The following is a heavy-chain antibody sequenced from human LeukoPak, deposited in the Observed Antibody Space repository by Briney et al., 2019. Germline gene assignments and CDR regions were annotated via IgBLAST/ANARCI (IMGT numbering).Heavy chain of an antibody. CDR1: GFTLSTYA. J-gene: IGHJ4*02. D-gene: IGHD1-26*01. V-gene: IGHV3-21*01. CDR3: ARDLMGWDLHYFDC. CDR2: ISSSSSYI. Sequence: GGSLRLSCAASGFTLSTYAMSWVRQAPGKGLEWVSSISSSSSYIYYADSVKGRFTISRDNAKNSLYLQMDSLRAEDTAVYYCARDLMGWDLHYFDCWGQGTLVTVSS.